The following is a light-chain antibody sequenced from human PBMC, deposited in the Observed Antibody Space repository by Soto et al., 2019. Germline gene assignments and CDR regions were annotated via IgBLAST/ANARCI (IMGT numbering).Light chain of an antibody. Sequence: EIVMTQSPATLSVSPWERATLSCRASQSVDSTYLAWYQQKPGQAPRLLIYGASSRATGIPDRFSGSGSGTDFTLTVSRLEPEDFAVYYCQHYGSSMYTFGQGTRLEIK. CDR1: QSVDSTY. J-gene: IGKJ5*01. CDR3: QHYGSSMYT. CDR2: GAS. V-gene: IGKV3-20*01.